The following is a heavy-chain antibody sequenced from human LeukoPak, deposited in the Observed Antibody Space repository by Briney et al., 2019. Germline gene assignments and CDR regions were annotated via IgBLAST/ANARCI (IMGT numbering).Heavy chain of an antibody. V-gene: IGHV3-66*02. J-gene: IGHJ3*02. CDR3: ARYYDSSGYTPGAFDI. Sequence: GGSLRLSCAASGFSVRTNFMNWVRQAPGKGLEWVSSFYRGGSTRYVDSVKGRFTTSRDHSKNTMYLQMNSLRVEDTAVYYCARYYDSSGYTPGAFDIWGQGTMVTVS. CDR2: FYRGGST. CDR1: GFSVRTNF. D-gene: IGHD3-22*01.